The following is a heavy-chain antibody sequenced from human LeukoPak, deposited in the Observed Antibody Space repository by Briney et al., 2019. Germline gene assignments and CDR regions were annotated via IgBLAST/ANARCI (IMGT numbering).Heavy chain of an antibody. Sequence: PSETLSLTCVVSGGSISSGGYSWNWIRQPAGKGLEWIGYIYNSGTTSYNPSLKSRVTISVDTSKNQFSLKLSSVTAADTAVYYCARGVEYSGVDIWGQGTMVTVSS. D-gene: IGHD1-26*01. CDR1: GGSISSGGYS. CDR2: IYNSGTT. V-gene: IGHV4-30-4*07. J-gene: IGHJ3*02. CDR3: ARGVEYSGVDI.